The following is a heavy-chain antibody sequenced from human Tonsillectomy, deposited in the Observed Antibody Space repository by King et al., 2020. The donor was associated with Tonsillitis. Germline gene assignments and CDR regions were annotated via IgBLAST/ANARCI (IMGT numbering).Heavy chain of an antibody. CDR1: GFTVSNY. J-gene: IGHJ3*02. D-gene: IGHD7-27*01. V-gene: IGHV3-53*01. CDR2: IYSGGGT. CDR3: ARALSSGAAFDI. Sequence: VQLVESGGGLIQPGGSLRLSCAASGFTVSNYMSWVRQAPGKGLEWVSVIYSGGGTYYADSVKGRFTISRDNSKNTLYLQMYSLRAEDTAVYYCARALSSGAAFDIWGQGTMVTVSS.